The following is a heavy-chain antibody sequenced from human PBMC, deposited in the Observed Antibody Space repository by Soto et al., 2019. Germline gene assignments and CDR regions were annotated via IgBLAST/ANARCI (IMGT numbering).Heavy chain of an antibody. CDR2: ISSSSSYT. Sequence: QVQLVESGGGLVKPGGSLRLSCAASGFTFSDYYMSWIHQAPGKGLEWVSYISSSSSYTNYADSVKGRFTISRDNAKNSLYLQMNSLRAEDTAVYYCARPDYYYYGMDVWGQGTTVTVSS. V-gene: IGHV3-11*05. CDR3: ARPDYYYYGMDV. CDR1: GFTFSDYY. J-gene: IGHJ6*02.